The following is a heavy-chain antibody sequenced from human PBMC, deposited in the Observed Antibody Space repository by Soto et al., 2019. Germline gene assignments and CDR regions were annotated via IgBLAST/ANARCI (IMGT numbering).Heavy chain of an antibody. Sequence: QVQLVESGGGVVQPGRSLRLSCAASGFTFSSYAMHWVRQAPGKGLEWVAVISYDGSNKYYADSVKGRFTISRDNSKNTLYLQMNSLRAEDTAVYYCARVSEELELRNYFDYWGQGTLVTVSS. D-gene: IGHD1-7*01. CDR3: ARVSEELELRNYFDY. J-gene: IGHJ4*02. CDR1: GFTFSSYA. V-gene: IGHV3-30-3*01. CDR2: ISYDGSNK.